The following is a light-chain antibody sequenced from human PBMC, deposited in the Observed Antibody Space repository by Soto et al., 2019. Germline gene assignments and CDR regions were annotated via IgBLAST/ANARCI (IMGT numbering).Light chain of an antibody. CDR1: SSDVGSHNF. V-gene: IGLV2-23*02. CDR2: GVR. J-gene: IGLJ3*02. Sequence: QSVLTQPASVSGSPGQSITISCTGTSSDVGSHNFVSWYQQHPGKAPKLMIYGVRERPSGVSNRFSGSKSGNTASLTISGLQAEDEADYYCCSDAGSLTWVFGGGTQLTV. CDR3: CSDAGSLTWV.